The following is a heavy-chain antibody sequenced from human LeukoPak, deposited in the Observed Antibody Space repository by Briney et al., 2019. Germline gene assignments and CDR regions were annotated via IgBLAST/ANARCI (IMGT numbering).Heavy chain of an antibody. CDR1: GFTFSSYA. CDR2: ISGSGGST. CDR3: AKSYSGYDEIDY. V-gene: IGHV3-23*01. J-gene: IGHJ4*02. Sequence: GGSLRLSCAASGFTFSSYAMSWVRQAPGKGLEWVSAISGSGGSTYYADSVKGRFTTSRDNSKNTLYLQMNSLRAEDTAVYYCAKSYSGYDEIDYWGQGTLVTVSS. D-gene: IGHD5-12*01.